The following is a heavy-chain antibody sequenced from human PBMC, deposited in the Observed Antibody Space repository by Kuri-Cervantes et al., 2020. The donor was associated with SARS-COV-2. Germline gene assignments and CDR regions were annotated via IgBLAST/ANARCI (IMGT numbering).Heavy chain of an antibody. CDR2: IYYSGST. V-gene: IGHV4-39*07. CDR3: ARNPPRYYYDSSGPSGGWFDP. CDR1: GGSISSSSYY. D-gene: IGHD3-22*01. Sequence: GSLRLSCTVSGGSISSSSYYWGWIRQPPGKGLEWIGSIYYSGSTNYNPSLKSRVTISVDTSKNQFSLKLSSVTAADTAVYYCARNPPRYYYDSSGPSGGWFDPWGQGTLVTVSS. J-gene: IGHJ5*02.